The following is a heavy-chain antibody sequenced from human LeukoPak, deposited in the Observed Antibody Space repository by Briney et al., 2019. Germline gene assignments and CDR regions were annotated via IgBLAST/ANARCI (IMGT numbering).Heavy chain of an antibody. CDR1: GFTFSDYA. Sequence: GGSQRLSCAVSGFTFSDYAMHWVRQAPGKGLEWVASIESNGHEKYSSDSLKGRFTISRDNSKNTLYLQMNTLRPEDTAVFYCARGFTSWPQGPYHFDYWGQGILITVSS. D-gene: IGHD2-2*01. CDR2: IESNGHEK. J-gene: IGHJ4*02. CDR3: ARGFTSWPQGPYHFDY. V-gene: IGHV3-30*02.